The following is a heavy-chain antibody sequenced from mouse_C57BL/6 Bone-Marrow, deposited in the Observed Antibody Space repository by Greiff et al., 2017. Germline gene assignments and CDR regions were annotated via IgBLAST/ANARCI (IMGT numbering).Heavy chain of an antibody. Sequence: QVQLKQPGAELVRPGTSVKLSCKASGYTFTSYWMHWVKQRPGQGLEWIGVIDPSDSYTNYNQKFKGKATLTVDTSSSTAYMQLSSLTSEDSAVYYCAREGQLRLREEFDYWGQGTTLTVSS. V-gene: IGHV1-59*01. CDR1: GYTFTSYW. CDR3: AREGQLRLREEFDY. CDR2: IDPSDSYT. D-gene: IGHD3-2*02. J-gene: IGHJ2*01.